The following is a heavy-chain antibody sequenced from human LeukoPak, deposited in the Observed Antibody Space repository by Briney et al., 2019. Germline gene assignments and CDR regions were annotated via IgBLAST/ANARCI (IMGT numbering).Heavy chain of an antibody. Sequence: PGGSLRLSCAASGFTFSNAWMSWVRQAPGKGLEWVGRIKSKTDGGTTDYAAPVKGRFTISRDDSKNTPYLQMNSLKTEDTAVYYCTTTSSTTVRTRYYYYMDVWGKGTTVTVSS. D-gene: IGHD4-11*01. V-gene: IGHV3-15*01. J-gene: IGHJ6*03. CDR1: GFTFSNAW. CDR3: TTTSSTTVRTRYYYYMDV. CDR2: IKSKTDGGTT.